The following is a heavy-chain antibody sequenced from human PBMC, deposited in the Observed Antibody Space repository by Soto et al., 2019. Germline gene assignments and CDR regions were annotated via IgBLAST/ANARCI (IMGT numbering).Heavy chain of an antibody. CDR1: GGSVSTYY. CDR3: ARGNYDFLTGYYIEYFDY. J-gene: IGHJ4*02. Sequence: SETLSLTCTVSGGSVSTYYWSWIRQPPGKGLEWIGYIYYSGSTNYNPSLKSRVTISVDTSKNQFSLKLSSVTAADTAVYYCARGNYDFLTGYYIEYFDYWGQGTLVTVSS. D-gene: IGHD3-9*01. V-gene: IGHV4-59*02. CDR2: IYYSGST.